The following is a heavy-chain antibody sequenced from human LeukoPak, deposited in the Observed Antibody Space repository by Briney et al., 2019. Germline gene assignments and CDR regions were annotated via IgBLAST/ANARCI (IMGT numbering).Heavy chain of an antibody. CDR1: GYTFTSYD. CDR2: MNPNSGNT. CDR3: ARGSSGFGSLDYYGMDV. D-gene: IGHD3-22*01. Sequence: ASVNVSCKASGYTFTSYDINWVRQATGQGLEWMGWMNPNSGNTGYAQKLQGRVTMTRNTSISTAYMELSSLRSEDTAVYYCARGSSGFGSLDYYGMDVWGQGTTVTVSS. V-gene: IGHV1-8*01. J-gene: IGHJ6*02.